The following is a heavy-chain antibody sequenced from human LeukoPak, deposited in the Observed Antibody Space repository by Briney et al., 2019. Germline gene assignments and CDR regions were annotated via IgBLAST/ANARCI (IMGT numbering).Heavy chain of an antibody. V-gene: IGHV3-11*01. CDR3: ARLFPSYGMDV. Sequence: GGSLRLSCAASGFTFSDYYMSWIRQAPGKGLEWVSYISNSARTVYYADSVKGRFTISRDNAKNSLYLQMNSLRAEDTAVYYCARLFPSYGMDVWGQGTTVTVSS. CDR1: GFTFSDYY. CDR2: ISNSARTV. D-gene: IGHD2-21*01. J-gene: IGHJ6*02.